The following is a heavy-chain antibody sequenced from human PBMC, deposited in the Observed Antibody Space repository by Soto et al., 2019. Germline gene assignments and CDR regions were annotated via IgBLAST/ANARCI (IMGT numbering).Heavy chain of an antibody. Sequence: GGSLRLSCAASGFTFSSYWMSWVHQAPGKGLEWVANIKQDGSEKYYVDSVKGRFTISRDNAKNSLYLQMNSLRAEDTAVYYCAREMKSITIFGVAAYYFDYWGQGTLVTVSS. CDR3: AREMKSITIFGVAAYYFDY. CDR2: IKQDGSEK. D-gene: IGHD3-3*01. J-gene: IGHJ4*02. V-gene: IGHV3-7*05. CDR1: GFTFSSYW.